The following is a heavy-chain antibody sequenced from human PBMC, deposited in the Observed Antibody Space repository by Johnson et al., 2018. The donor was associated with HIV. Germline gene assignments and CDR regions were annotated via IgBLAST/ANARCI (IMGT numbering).Heavy chain of an antibody. CDR1: GFTFSSYA. CDR2: IYSGGST. D-gene: IGHD6-13*01. CDR3: ARARAGDAFDI. Sequence: VQLVESGGGLVQPGGSLRLSCAASGFTFSSYAMSWVRQAPGKGLEWVSVIYSGGSTYYADSAKGRFTISRDNSKNTLYLKMNSLRAEDTAVYYCARARAGDAFDIWGQGTMVTVSS. V-gene: IGHV3-66*01. J-gene: IGHJ3*02.